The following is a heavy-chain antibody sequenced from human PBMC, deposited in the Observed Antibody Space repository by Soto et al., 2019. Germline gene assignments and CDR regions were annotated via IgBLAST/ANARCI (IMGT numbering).Heavy chain of an antibody. J-gene: IGHJ4*02. CDR2: IYYSGST. V-gene: IGHV4-30-4*01. CDR1: GGSISSGDYY. Sequence: PSETLSLTCTVSGGSISSGDYYWSWIRQPPGKGLEWIGYIYYSGSTYYNPSLKSRVTISVDTSKNRFSLKLSSVTAADTAVYYCARGSRITMVRGVQYYFDYWGQGTLVTVSS. D-gene: IGHD3-10*01. CDR3: ARGSRITMVRGVQYYFDY.